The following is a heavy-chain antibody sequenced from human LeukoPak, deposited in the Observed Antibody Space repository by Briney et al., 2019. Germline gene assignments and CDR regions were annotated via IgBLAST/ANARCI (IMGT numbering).Heavy chain of an antibody. J-gene: IGHJ5*02. D-gene: IGHD1-1*01. Sequence: SETLSLTCTVSGGSVSSGRYYWSWIRQPPGKGLEWIGYIYYSGSTNYNPSLKSRVTISVDTSKNQFSLKLSSVTAADTAVYYCARDRDNWNDAWFDPWGQGTLVTVSS. CDR2: IYYSGST. CDR1: GGSVSSGRYY. V-gene: IGHV4-61*01. CDR3: ARDRDNWNDAWFDP.